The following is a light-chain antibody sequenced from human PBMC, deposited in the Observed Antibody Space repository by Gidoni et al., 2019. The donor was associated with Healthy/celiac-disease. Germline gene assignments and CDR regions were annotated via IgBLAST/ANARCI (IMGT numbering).Light chain of an antibody. V-gene: IGKV3-15*01. Sequence: ETVLTQSPVTLSVSSGERAALSCRASETIDYKLAWYQQKPGQAPRLLIYGTSIRATGVPDRCRGSGSGTEFTLTISSLQSEDFAFYYCQQYSNWPPFTFGEGTKVEMK. CDR2: GTS. CDR3: QQYSNWPPFT. J-gene: IGKJ4*01. CDR1: ETIDYK.